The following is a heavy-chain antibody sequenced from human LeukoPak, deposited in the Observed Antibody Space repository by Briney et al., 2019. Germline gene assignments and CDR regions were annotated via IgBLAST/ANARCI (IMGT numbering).Heavy chain of an antibody. CDR3: ARHASGGLDY. D-gene: IGHD3-16*01. J-gene: IGHJ4*02. V-gene: IGHV4-59*08. Sequence: SETLSLTCTVSGGSISSYYWSWIRQPPGKGLEWIGYIYYSGSTNYNPSLKSRVTISVDTSKNQFSLKQSSVTAADTAVYYCARHASGGLDYWGQGTLVTVSS. CDR1: GGSISSYY. CDR2: IYYSGST.